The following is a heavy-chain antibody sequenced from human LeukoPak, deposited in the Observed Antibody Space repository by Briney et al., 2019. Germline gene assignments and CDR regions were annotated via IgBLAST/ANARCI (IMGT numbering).Heavy chain of an antibody. CDR1: GYTFTSYD. J-gene: IGHJ4*02. V-gene: IGHV1-8*03. CDR2: MNPNSGNT. Sequence: ASVKASCKASGYTFTSYDINWVRQATGQGLEWMGWMNPNSGNTGYAQKFQGRVTITRNTSISTAYMELSSLRSEDTAVYYCARGRGRKYYYDSSGYYGPEDYWGQGTLVTVSS. D-gene: IGHD3-22*01. CDR3: ARGRGRKYYYDSSGYYGPEDY.